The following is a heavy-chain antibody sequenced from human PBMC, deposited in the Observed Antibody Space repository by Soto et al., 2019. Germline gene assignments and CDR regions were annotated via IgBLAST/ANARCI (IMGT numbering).Heavy chain of an antibody. CDR1: GYTFTSYG. CDR3: AKAKRITMIVVVNAFDI. D-gene: IGHD3-22*01. V-gene: IGHV1-18*01. CDR2: ISAYNGNT. J-gene: IGHJ3*02. Sequence: GGSVKVSCKASGYTFTSYGISWVRQAPGQGLEWMGWISAYNGNTNYAQKLQGRVTMTTDTSTSTAYMELRSLRSDDTAVYYCAKAKRITMIVVVNAFDIWGQGTMVTVSS.